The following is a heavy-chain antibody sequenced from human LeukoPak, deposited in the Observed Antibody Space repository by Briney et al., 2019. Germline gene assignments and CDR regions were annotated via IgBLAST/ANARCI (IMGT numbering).Heavy chain of an antibody. CDR2: IYYSGNT. D-gene: IGHD3-22*01. CDR1: GGSIISSSYY. Sequence: SETLSLTCTVSGGSIISSSYYWGWIRQPPGKGLEWIGSIYYSGNTDYNPSLKSRVTISVETSKNQFSLKLSSVTAADTAVYYCAAYYYDSSGYYPLGYWGQGTLVTVSS. CDR3: AAYYYDSSGYYPLGY. V-gene: IGHV4-39*07. J-gene: IGHJ4*02.